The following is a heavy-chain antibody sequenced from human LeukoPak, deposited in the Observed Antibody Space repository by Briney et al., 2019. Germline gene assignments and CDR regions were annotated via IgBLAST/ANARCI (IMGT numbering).Heavy chain of an antibody. V-gene: IGHV3-21*01. J-gene: IGHJ5*02. CDR3: ARDAFVFVGDYYGGNPPDRFDP. CDR1: GFTFSSYS. D-gene: IGHD4-23*01. Sequence: PGGSLRLSCAASGFTFSSYSMNWVRQAPGKGLEWVSSISSSSSYIYHADSVKGRFTISRDNAKNSLYLQMNSLRAEDTAVYYCARDAFVFVGDYYGGNPPDRFDPWGQGTLVTVSS. CDR2: ISSSSSYI.